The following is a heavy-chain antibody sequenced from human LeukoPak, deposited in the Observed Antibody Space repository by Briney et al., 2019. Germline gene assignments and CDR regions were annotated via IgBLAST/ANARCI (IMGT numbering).Heavy chain of an antibody. J-gene: IGHJ4*02. CDR2: IYHSGTT. Sequence: SETLSLTCTVSGYSISSGYYWGWIRQPPGKGLEWIAIIYHSGTTYYNPSLKSRVTISVDTSKNQFSLKLSSVTAADTAVYYCARTSSSSWDYWGQGTLVTVSS. CDR1: GYSISSGYY. V-gene: IGHV4-38-2*02. CDR3: ARTSSSSWDY. D-gene: IGHD6-13*01.